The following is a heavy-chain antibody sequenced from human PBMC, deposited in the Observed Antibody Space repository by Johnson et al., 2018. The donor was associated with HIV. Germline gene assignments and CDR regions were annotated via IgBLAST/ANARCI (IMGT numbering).Heavy chain of an antibody. Sequence: VQLVESGGGVVQPGRSLRLSCEASGFTFSSFGMHWVRQATGKGLEWVSAIGTAGDTYYPGSVKGRFTISRDNAKNSLYLQMNSLRAGDTAVYYCARGASDDSSGYRILGYAFDIWGQGTMVTVSS. CDR2: IGTAGDT. CDR1: GFTFSSFG. J-gene: IGHJ3*02. D-gene: IGHD3-22*01. CDR3: ARGASDDSSGYRILGYAFDI. V-gene: IGHV3-13*01.